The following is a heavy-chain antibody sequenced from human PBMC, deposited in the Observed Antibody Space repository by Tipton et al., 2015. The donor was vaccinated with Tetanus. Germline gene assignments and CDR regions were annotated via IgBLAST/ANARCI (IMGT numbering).Heavy chain of an antibody. Sequence: TLSLTCAVYGGSFSGYYWSWIRQSPGKGLEWIGEINHSGSTNYNPSLKSRVTISVDTPKNRFSLKLSSVTAADTAVYYCARGEITMVRGAIDYWGQGTLVTVSS. CDR3: ARGEITMVRGAIDY. D-gene: IGHD3-10*01. J-gene: IGHJ4*02. CDR1: GGSFSGYY. CDR2: INHSGST. V-gene: IGHV4-34*01.